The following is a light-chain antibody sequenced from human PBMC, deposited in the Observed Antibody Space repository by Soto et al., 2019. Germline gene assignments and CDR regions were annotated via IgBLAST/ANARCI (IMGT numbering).Light chain of an antibody. Sequence: DIVMTQSPDSLGVSLGERATINCKSSQSVLYSSNNKNYLAWYQQKPGQAPRLFIFDASTRATGIPARFSGSGSGTEFTLTISGLQSEDFAIYYCQQYNKWPLITFGQGTRLEIK. J-gene: IGKJ5*01. CDR1: QSVLYSSNNKNY. CDR2: DAS. CDR3: QQYNKWPLIT. V-gene: IGKV4-1*01.